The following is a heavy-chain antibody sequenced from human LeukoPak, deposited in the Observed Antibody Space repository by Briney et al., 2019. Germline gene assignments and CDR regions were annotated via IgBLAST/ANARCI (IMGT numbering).Heavy chain of an antibody. V-gene: IGHV1-18*01. CDR3: ARKSYDFWSGNFDY. CDR1: GYTFASYG. CDR2: ISAYNGNT. J-gene: IGHJ4*02. Sequence: GASVKVSCKASGYTFASYGISWVRQAPGQGLEWMGWISAYNGNTNYAQKLQGRVTMTTDTSTSTAYMELRSLRSDDTAVYYCARKSYDFWSGNFDYWGQGTLVTVSS. D-gene: IGHD3-3*01.